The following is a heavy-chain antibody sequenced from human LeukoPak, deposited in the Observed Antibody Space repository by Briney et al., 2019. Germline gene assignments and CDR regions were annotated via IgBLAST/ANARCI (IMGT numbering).Heavy chain of an antibody. D-gene: IGHD3-3*01. CDR2: IKSKADGETI. J-gene: IGHJ4*02. CDR1: GFTFTNAW. V-gene: IGHV3-15*07. CDR3: TTLMYYDFWSGTDDY. Sequence: GGSLRLSCAASGFTFTNAWMNWVRQAPGKGLEWVGRIKSKADGETIDYAAPVKGRFTISRDDSKNTLYLQMNSLKTEDTAVYYCTTLMYYDFWSGTDDYWGQGTLVTVSS.